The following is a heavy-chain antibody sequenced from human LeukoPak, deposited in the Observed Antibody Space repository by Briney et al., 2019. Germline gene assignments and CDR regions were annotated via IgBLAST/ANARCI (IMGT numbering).Heavy chain of an antibody. Sequence: GGSLRLTCAASGFTFSNFAMNWVRQAPGKGLEWVSVITGSGATTYYADSVKGRFTISRDNSKTTLYLQMDSLRAEDTAVYYCAKGFGSSFYYGVDVWGQGTTVTVSS. V-gene: IGHV3-23*01. CDR1: GFTFSNFA. CDR3: AKGFGSSFYYGVDV. D-gene: IGHD3-10*01. CDR2: ITGSGATT. J-gene: IGHJ6*02.